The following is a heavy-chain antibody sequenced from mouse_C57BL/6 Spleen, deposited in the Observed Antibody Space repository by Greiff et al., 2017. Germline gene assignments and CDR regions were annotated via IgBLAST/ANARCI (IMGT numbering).Heavy chain of an antibody. V-gene: IGHV14-1*01. J-gene: IGHJ4*01. CDR2: IDPEDGDT. Sequence: EVQLQQSGAELVRPGASVKLSCTASGFNIKDYYMHWVKRRPEQGLEWIGRIDPEDGDTEYAPKFQGKATMTADTSSNTAYLQLSSLTSEDTAVYYCRYYLYAMDYWGQGTSVTVSS. CDR3: RYYLYAMDY. CDR1: GFNIKDYY. D-gene: IGHD2-3*01.